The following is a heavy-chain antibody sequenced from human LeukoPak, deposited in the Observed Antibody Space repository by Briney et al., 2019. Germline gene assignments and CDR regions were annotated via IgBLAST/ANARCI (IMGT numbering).Heavy chain of an antibody. CDR3: ARAYSYGLMDV. V-gene: IGHV4-59*01. Sequence: PSETLSLTCAVYGGSFSSYYWSWIRQPPGKGLEWIGYIYYSGSTNYNPSLKSRVTISVDTSKNQFSLKLSSVTAADTAVYYCARAYSYGLMDVWGKGTTVTVSS. CDR2: IYYSGST. D-gene: IGHD5-18*01. J-gene: IGHJ6*03. CDR1: GGSFSSYY.